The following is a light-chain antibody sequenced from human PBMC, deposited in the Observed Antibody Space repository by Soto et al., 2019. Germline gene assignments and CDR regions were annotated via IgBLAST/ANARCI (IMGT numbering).Light chain of an antibody. J-gene: IGLJ3*02. Sequence: QSALTQPASVSGAPGQSITVSCTGSSRDIGASNDVSWYQQHPGKAPKLIISEVSNRPSGVSNRFSGSKSGSTASLTISGLQEDDEADYYCTSYTSSSTWVFGGGTKVTVL. V-gene: IGLV2-14*01. CDR2: EVS. CDR1: SRDIGASND. CDR3: TSYTSSSTWV.